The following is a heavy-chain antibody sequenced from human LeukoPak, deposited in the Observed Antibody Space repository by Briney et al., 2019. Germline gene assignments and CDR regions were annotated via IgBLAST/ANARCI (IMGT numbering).Heavy chain of an antibody. Sequence: PGGSLRLSCAASGFTFSSYGMSWVRQAPGKGLEWVSAISGSGGSTYYADSVKGRFTISRDNSKNTLYLQMNSLRAEDTAVYYCAKGTPRSLWFGELAYWGQGTLVTVSS. CDR3: AKGTPRSLWFGELAY. CDR1: GFTFSSYG. CDR2: ISGSGGST. J-gene: IGHJ4*02. V-gene: IGHV3-23*01. D-gene: IGHD3-10*01.